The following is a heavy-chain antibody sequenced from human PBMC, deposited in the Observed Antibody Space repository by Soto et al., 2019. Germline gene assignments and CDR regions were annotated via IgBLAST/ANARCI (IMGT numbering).Heavy chain of an antibody. CDR3: ARVFAAAGPSYNWFDP. CDR1: GGSISSGDYY. CDR2: IYYSGST. Sequence: SETLSLTCTVSGGSISSGDYYWSWIRQPPGKGLEWIGYIYYSGSTYYNPSLKSRVTISVDTSKNQFSLKLSSVTAADTAVYYCARVFAAAGPSYNWFDPWGQGTLVTVSS. J-gene: IGHJ5*02. V-gene: IGHV4-30-4*01. D-gene: IGHD6-13*01.